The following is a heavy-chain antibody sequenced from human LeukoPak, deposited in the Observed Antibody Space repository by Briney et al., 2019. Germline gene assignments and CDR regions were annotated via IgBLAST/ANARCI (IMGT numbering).Heavy chain of an antibody. CDR1: GFTFSNYA. CDR2: ISTSGIYI. V-gene: IGHV3-21*01. Sequence: PGGSLRLSCAASGFTFSNYAMNWVRQAPGKGLEWVSSISTSGIYIYYAESVKGRFTISRDSAQNSVYLQRNSLRAEDTGLYFCARERNPDGLDVWGQGTTVTVSS. CDR3: ARERNPDGLDV. D-gene: IGHD1-14*01. J-gene: IGHJ6*02.